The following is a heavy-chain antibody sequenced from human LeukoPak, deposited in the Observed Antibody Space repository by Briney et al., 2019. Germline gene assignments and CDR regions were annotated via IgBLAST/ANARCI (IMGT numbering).Heavy chain of an antibody. J-gene: IGHJ4*02. CDR3: ASPRLPPPYCGGDCYSGDY. D-gene: IGHD2-21*02. V-gene: IGHV4-39*01. Sequence: SETLSLTCTVSGGSISSSSYYWGWIRQPPGKGLEWIGSIYYSGSTYYNPSLKSRVTISVDTSKNQFSLKLSSVTAADTAVYYCASPRLPPPYCGGDCYSGDYWGQGTLVTVSS. CDR1: GGSISSSSYY. CDR2: IYYSGST.